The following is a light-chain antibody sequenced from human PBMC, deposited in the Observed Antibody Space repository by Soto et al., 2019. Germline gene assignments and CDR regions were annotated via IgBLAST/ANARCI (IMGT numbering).Light chain of an antibody. CDR1: QSISAF. V-gene: IGKV1-39*01. CDR3: QQTYILPVT. CDR2: GAS. J-gene: IGKJ4*01. Sequence: DIQMTQSPSSLSASVGDRVTITCRASQSISAFLNWYQQKPGKAPKLLIFGASSLQSGVPSRFSGSGSGTDFTLTISTLQPEDFAVYYCQQTYILPVTFGGGTKVEIK.